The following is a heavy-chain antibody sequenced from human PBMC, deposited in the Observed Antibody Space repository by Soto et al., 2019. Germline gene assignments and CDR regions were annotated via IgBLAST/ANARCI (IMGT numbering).Heavy chain of an antibody. J-gene: IGHJ4*02. CDR3: SRVNSHLQYSGSYVYYFDY. CDR1: GFTFSSYS. Sequence: EVQLVESGGGLVKPGGSLRLSCAASGFTFSSYSMNWVRQAPGKGLEWVSSISSSSSYIYYADSVKGRFTISRDNAKNSLYRQMNSLRAEDTAVYYWSRVNSHLQYSGSYVYYFDYWGQGTLVTVSS. V-gene: IGHV3-21*01. D-gene: IGHD1-26*01. CDR2: ISSSSSYI.